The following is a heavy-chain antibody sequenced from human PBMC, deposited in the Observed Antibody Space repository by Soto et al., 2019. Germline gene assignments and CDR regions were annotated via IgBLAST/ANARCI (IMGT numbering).Heavy chain of an antibody. V-gene: IGHV3-23*01. J-gene: IGHJ4*02. Sequence: GGSLRLSCAASGFTFRSYAMIWVRQAPGKGLEWVSAISGSGGSTFYADSVKGRFTISRDNSKNTLYLQMDSLRAEDTAVYYCAKPAIDSNSWYYFDYWGQGTLVTVSS. CDR3: AKPAIDSNSWYYFDY. CDR1: GFTFRSYA. CDR2: ISGSGGST. D-gene: IGHD6-13*01.